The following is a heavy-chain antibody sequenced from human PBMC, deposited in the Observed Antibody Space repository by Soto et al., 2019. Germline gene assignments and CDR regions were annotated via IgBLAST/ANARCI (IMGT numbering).Heavy chain of an antibody. J-gene: IGHJ6*03. V-gene: IGHV3-23*01. CDR2: ISGSGGST. D-gene: IGHD2-15*01. CDR1: GFTFSSYA. CDR3: AKEVGRYCSGGSCYGDGYYYYMGV. Sequence: EVQLLESGGGLVQPGGSLRLSCAASGFTFSSYAMSWVRQAPGKGLEWVSAISGSGGSTYYADSVKGRFTISRDNSKNTLYLQMNSLRAEDTAVYYCAKEVGRYCSGGSCYGDGYYYYMGVWGKGTTITVSS.